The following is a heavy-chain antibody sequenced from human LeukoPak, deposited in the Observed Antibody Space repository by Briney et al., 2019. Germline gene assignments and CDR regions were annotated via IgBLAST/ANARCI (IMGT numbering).Heavy chain of an antibody. Sequence: GGSLRLSCAASGFTFRTFSMNWVRQAPGKGLEWVSDITGSSSPIYYADSVKGRFTISRDNAKKSVYLQMSSLRDEDTAVYYCVRDPHAFAIWGQGTMVTVSS. J-gene: IGHJ3*02. V-gene: IGHV3-48*02. CDR2: ITGSSSPI. CDR3: VRDPHAFAI. CDR1: GFTFRTFS.